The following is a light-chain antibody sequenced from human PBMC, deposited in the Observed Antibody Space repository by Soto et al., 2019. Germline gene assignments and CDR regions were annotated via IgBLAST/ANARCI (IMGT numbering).Light chain of an antibody. J-gene: IGKJ1*01. CDR1: QSVSSN. V-gene: IGKV3-15*01. CDR2: DAS. CDR3: QQYNNWWT. Sequence: DIVMTQSPATLSVSPGERATLSCRASQSVSSNLAWYQQKVGQAPRLLIFDASTRATGIPARFSGSGSGTEFTLTISSLQSEDFAVYYCQQYNNWWTFGQGTKVEIK.